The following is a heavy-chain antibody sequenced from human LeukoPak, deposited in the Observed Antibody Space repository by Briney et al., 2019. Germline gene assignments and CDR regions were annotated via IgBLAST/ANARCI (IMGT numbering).Heavy chain of an antibody. CDR3: ARYPSRYCTSTSYYLVH. J-gene: IGHJ5*02. D-gene: IGHD2-2*01. CDR1: GFTFSSYE. CDR2: ISGIGSTI. V-gene: IGHV3-48*03. Sequence: PGGSLRISCAASGFTFSSYEMNWVRQAPGNGLEWVSYISGIGSTIYYADSVKGRFTISRDNAKNSLYLQMHSLRAEDTAVYYCARYPSRYCTSTSYYLVHWGQGALVTVSS.